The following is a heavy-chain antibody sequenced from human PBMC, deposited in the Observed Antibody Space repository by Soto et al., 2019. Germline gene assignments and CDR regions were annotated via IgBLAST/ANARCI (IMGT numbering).Heavy chain of an antibody. V-gene: IGHV3-66*01. J-gene: IGHJ3*01. CDR1: GFTVSSNY. Sequence: GGSLRLSCAASGFTVSSNYMSWVRQAPGKGLEWVSAIYSGGSTYYADSVKGRFTISRDNSKNTLYLQMNSLRAEDTAVYYCARGDYHDNSDPFSDAFDVWGQGTMVTVSS. CDR3: ARGDYHDNSDPFSDAFDV. CDR2: IYSGGST. D-gene: IGHD3-22*01.